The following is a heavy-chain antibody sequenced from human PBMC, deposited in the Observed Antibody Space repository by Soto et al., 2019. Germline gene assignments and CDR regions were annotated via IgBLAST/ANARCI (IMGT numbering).Heavy chain of an antibody. Sequence: QVQLQQWGAGLLKPSETLSLNCAVTGGSLSGYYWSWIRQPPGKGLEWIGEVKDGGHTNYSPSPRGRVTISSDPSNNQFSLRLNSVTAADTGVYYCARGQEGVVATHWDQGSLVTVSS. V-gene: IGHV4-34*01. D-gene: IGHD5-12*01. J-gene: IGHJ4*02. CDR2: VKDGGHT. CDR1: GGSLSGYY. CDR3: ARGQEGVVATH.